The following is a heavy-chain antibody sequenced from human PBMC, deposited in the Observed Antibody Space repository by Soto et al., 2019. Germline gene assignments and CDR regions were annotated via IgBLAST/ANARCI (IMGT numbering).Heavy chain of an antibody. D-gene: IGHD6-19*01. J-gene: IGHJ4*02. Sequence: GGSLRLSCAASGFTFSSYGMHWVRQAPGKGLEWVAVISYDGSNKYYADSVKGRFTISRDNSKNTLYLQMNSLRAEDTAVYYCAKSSLIAVAGTYDYWGQGTLVTVSS. CDR1: GFTFSSYG. V-gene: IGHV3-30*18. CDR2: ISYDGSNK. CDR3: AKSSLIAVAGTYDY.